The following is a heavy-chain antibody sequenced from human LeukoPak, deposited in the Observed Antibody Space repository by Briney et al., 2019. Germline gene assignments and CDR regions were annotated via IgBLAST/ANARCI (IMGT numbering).Heavy chain of an antibody. V-gene: IGHV4-61*02. D-gene: IGHD6-13*01. Sequence: PSQTLSLTCTVSGGSISSGSYYWSWIRQPAGKGLEWIGRIYTSGSTNYNPSLKSRVTIPVDTSKNQFSLKLSSVTAADTAVYYCARGVMGSSWSHYYYYGMDVWGQGTTVTVSS. J-gene: IGHJ6*02. CDR2: IYTSGST. CDR3: ARGVMGSSWSHYYYYGMDV. CDR1: GGSISSGSYY.